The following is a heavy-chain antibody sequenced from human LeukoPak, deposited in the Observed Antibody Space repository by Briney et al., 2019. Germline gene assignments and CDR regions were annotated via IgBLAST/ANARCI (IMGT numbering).Heavy chain of an antibody. J-gene: IGHJ4*02. CDR3: ARGVIAAEPTRFDY. CDR1: GGTFISYA. D-gene: IGHD6-13*01. Sequence: SVKVSCKASGGTFISYAISWVRQAPGQGGEWMGGIIPIFGTANYAQKFQGRVTITADESTSTAYMELSSLRSEDTAVYYCARGVIAAEPTRFDYWGQGTLVTVSS. CDR2: IIPIFGTA. V-gene: IGHV1-69*13.